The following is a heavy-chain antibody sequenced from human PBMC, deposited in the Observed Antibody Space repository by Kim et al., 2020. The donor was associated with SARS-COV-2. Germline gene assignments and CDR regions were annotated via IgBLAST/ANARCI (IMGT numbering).Heavy chain of an antibody. Sequence: KGRFTISRDNSKNTLYLQMNSLRAEDTAVYYCAKEGSSWYDVNYYYGMDVWGQGTTVTVSS. D-gene: IGHD6-13*01. J-gene: IGHJ6*02. V-gene: IGHV3-30*02. CDR3: AKEGSSWYDVNYYYGMDV.